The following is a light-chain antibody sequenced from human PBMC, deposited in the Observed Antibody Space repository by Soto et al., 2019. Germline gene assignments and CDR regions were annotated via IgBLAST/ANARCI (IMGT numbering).Light chain of an antibody. CDR2: SNN. V-gene: IGLV1-44*01. Sequence: QSVLTQPPSASGTPGQRVTISCSGSSTNIGSSTVNWYQVVPGTAPKIVMCSNNERPSGGSDRFSGSKSGTSASLAISGLQSEDEAGYYCAAWDDSLNGVVFGGGTKLTVL. CDR3: AAWDDSLNGVV. CDR1: STNIGSST. J-gene: IGLJ3*02.